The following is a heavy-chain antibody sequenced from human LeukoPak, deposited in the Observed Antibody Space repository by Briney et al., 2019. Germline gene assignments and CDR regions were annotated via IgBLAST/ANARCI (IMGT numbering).Heavy chain of an antibody. D-gene: IGHD6-6*01. Sequence: QTGGSLRLSCAASGFTFGSYGMHWVRQAPGKGLEWVAVISYDGSNKYYADSVKGRFTISRDNSKNTLYLQMNSLRAEDTAVYYCARGEGYSSSPRPLRLDYWGQGTLVTVSS. J-gene: IGHJ4*02. V-gene: IGHV3-30*03. CDR3: ARGEGYSSSPRPLRLDY. CDR1: GFTFGSYG. CDR2: ISYDGSNK.